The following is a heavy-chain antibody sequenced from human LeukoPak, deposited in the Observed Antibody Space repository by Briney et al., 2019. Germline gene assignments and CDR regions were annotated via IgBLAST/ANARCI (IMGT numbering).Heavy chain of an antibody. CDR2: TYPGDSAT. J-gene: IGHJ4*02. CDR3: ARTSSSWYHYFDH. D-gene: IGHD6-13*01. CDR1: GYSFTSYW. Sequence: GESLQICCKGAGYSFTSYWSGWGRQVPGKSVEGKGITYPGDSATRYRPSCQGQVTISADKSISTAYLQWSSLKASDTAMYYCARTSSSWYHYFDHWGQGTLVTVSS. V-gene: IGHV5-51*01.